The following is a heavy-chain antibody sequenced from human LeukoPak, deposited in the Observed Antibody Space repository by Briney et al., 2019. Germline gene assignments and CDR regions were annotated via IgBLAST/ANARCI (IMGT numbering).Heavy chain of an antibody. J-gene: IGHJ4*02. CDR3: AKDLEGLGNFDY. D-gene: IGHD3-3*01. V-gene: IGHV3-23*01. CDR2: ISGSGGST. CDR1: GFTFNSYA. Sequence: PGGSLGLSCAASGFTFNSYAMSWVRQAPGKGLEWVSGISGSGGSTYYADSVKGRFTISRDNSKNTLYMQMNSLRAEDTAVYYCAKDLEGLGNFDYWGQGTLVTVSS.